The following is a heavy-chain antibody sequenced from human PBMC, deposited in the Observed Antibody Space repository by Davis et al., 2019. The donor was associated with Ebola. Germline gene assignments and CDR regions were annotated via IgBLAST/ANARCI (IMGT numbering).Heavy chain of an antibody. Sequence: MPSETLSLTCTVSARSMSPYYWSWIRQPPWKGLEWIGYIYYSGSTKYNLSLKGRVAISVDTSKNQFSLKLSSVTAADTAVYYCARSYGAAPFDYWGQGTLVTVSS. CDR2: IYYSGST. D-gene: IGHD4/OR15-4a*01. V-gene: IGHV4-59*08. J-gene: IGHJ4*02. CDR3: ARSYGAAPFDY. CDR1: ARSMSPYY.